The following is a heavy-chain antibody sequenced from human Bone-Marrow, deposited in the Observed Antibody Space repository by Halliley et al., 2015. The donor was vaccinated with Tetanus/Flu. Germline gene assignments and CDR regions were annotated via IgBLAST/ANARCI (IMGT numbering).Heavy chain of an antibody. D-gene: IGHD3-10*01. J-gene: IGHJ4*02. CDR3: ARDLGDGIYTGGLDY. V-gene: IGHV1-18*01. CDR2: SSAYNGYT. Sequence: WSSAYNGYTNYAQKFHGRVTVTTDSSTSTTYMELRSLTPDDTAVYYCARDLGDGIYTGGLDYWGQGTLITVSS.